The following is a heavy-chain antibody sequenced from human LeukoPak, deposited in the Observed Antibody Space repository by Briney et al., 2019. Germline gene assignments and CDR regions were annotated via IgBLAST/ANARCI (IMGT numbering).Heavy chain of an antibody. Sequence: GGSLRLSCSASGFTFNKYVTHWVRQAPDKGLEYVSGVSNNGDSTYYADSVKGRFTISRDNSKNTLYLQMSSLRAEDTAAYYCVKGEVRGYKKRGVDYWGQGTLVTVSS. V-gene: IGHV3-64D*06. CDR3: VKGEVRGYKKRGVDY. D-gene: IGHD5-18*01. CDR1: GFTFNKYV. CDR2: VSNNGDST. J-gene: IGHJ4*02.